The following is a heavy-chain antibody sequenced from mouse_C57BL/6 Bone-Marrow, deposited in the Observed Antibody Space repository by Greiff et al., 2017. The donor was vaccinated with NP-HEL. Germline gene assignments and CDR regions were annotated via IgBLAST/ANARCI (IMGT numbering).Heavy chain of an antibody. CDR1: GYTFTSYW. J-gene: IGHJ2*01. V-gene: IGHV1-69*01. CDR2: IDPSDSYT. Sequence: QVQLQQPGAELVMPGASVKLSCKASGYTFTSYWMHWVKQRPGQGLEWIGEIDPSDSYTNYNQKFKGKSTLTVDKSSSTAYMQLSSLTSEDSAVYYCARRGLISNYYFDYWGQGTTLTVSS. D-gene: IGHD2-5*01. CDR3: ARRGLISNYYFDY.